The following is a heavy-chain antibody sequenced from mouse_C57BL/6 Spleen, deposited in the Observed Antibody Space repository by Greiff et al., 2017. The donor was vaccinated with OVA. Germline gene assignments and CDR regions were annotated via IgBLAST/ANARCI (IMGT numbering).Heavy chain of an antibody. CDR1: GYTFTNYW. D-gene: IGHD2-4*01. V-gene: IGHV1-63*01. CDR3: ARRDDYDGSYFDY. Sequence: QVHVKQSGAELVRPGTSVKMSCKASGYTFTNYWIGWAKQRPGHGLEWIGDIYPGGGYTNYNEKFKGKATLTADKSSSTAYMQFSSLTSADSAIYYGARRDDYDGSYFDYWGQGTTLTVSS. J-gene: IGHJ2*01. CDR2: IYPGGGYT.